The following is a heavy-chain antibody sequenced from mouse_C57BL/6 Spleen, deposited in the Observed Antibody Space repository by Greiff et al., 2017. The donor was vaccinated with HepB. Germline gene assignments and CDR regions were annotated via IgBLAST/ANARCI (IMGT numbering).Heavy chain of an antibody. D-gene: IGHD2-1*01. J-gene: IGHJ2*01. CDR3: ARVGSYGNFDY. V-gene: IGHV1-52*01. CDR2: IDPSDSET. CDR1: GYTFTSYW. Sequence: QVQLQQPGAELVRPGSSVKLSCKASGYTFTSYWMHWVKQRPIQGLEWIGNIDPSDSETHYNQKFKDKATLTVDKSSSTAYMQLSSLTSEDSAVYYCARVGSYGNFDYWGQSTTLTVSS.